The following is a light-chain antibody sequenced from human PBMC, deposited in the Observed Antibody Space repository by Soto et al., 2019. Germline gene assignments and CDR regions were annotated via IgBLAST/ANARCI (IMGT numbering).Light chain of an antibody. CDR2: DNN. CDR3: QSYDSSLSGPYV. CDR1: SSNIGAGFD. J-gene: IGLJ1*01. Sequence: QSVLTQPPSVSGAPGQRVTISCTGSSSNIGAGFDVHWYRQLPGTAPKLLMFDNNNRPSGVPDRFSGSKSGTSASLAITGLQAEDEADYYCQSYDSSLSGPYVFGTGTKSPS. V-gene: IGLV1-40*01.